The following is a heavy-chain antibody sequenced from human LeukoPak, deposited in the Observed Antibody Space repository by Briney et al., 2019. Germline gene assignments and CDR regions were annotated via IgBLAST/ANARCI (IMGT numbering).Heavy chain of an antibody. J-gene: IGHJ3*01. CDR2: ISSSSDII. CDR3: ARGISAVVPRAFDL. V-gene: IGHV3-48*04. Sequence: GGSLRLSCTASGFTFSYFSMNWVRQAPGKGLEWVSYISSSSDIINYADSVKGRFTISRDNAKNSLFLQMNSLRAEDTAVYYCARGISAVVPRAFDLWGQGTKVTVSS. CDR1: GFTFSYFS. D-gene: IGHD2-15*01.